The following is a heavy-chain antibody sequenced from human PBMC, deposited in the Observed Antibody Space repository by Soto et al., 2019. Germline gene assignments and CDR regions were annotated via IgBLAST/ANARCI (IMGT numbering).Heavy chain of an antibody. V-gene: IGHV4-34*01. Sequence: SETLSLTCAVYGGSFSGYYWSWIRQPPGKGLEWIGEINHSGSTNYNPSLKSRVTISVDTSKNQFSLKLSSVTAADTAVYYCARSGDFWSDIDNWFDPWGQGTLVTVSS. D-gene: IGHD3-3*01. J-gene: IGHJ5*02. CDR1: GGSFSGYY. CDR3: ARSGDFWSDIDNWFDP. CDR2: INHSGST.